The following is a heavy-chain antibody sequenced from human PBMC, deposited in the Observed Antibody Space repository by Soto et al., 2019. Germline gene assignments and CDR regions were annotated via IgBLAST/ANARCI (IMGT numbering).Heavy chain of an antibody. CDR2: MFHSGSP. CDR3: ARVKATYNWFFDL. V-gene: IGHV4-59*01. J-gene: IGHJ2*01. D-gene: IGHD5-12*01. Sequence: SSETLSLTCTVSSGSITTDYWTWIRQPPGAGLEWVGYMFHSGSPSYKPSLESRLTMSLDTSRNQFSLKLSSVNAADTAVYYCARVKATYNWFFDLWGHGTLVTVSS. CDR1: SGSITTDY.